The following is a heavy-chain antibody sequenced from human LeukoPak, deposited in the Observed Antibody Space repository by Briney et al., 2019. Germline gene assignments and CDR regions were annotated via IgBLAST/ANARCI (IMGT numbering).Heavy chain of an antibody. CDR3: AKARARDSSGYQIFDY. V-gene: IGHV3-20*04. CDR2: INWNGGST. D-gene: IGHD3-22*01. CDR1: GFSFDDYG. Sequence: PGGSLRLSCAASGFSFDDYGMSWVRQAPGKGLEWVSGINWNGGSTGYADSVKGRFTISRDNAKNSLYLQMNSLRAEDMALYYCAKARARDSSGYQIFDYWGQGTLVTVSS. J-gene: IGHJ4*02.